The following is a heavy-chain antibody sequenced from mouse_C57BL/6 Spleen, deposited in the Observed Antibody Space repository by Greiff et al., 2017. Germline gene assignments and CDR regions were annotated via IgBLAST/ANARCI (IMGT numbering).Heavy chain of an antibody. J-gene: IGHJ3*01. D-gene: IGHD1-1*01. V-gene: IGHV1-82*01. CDR2: IYPGDGDT. CDR1: GYAFSSSW. Sequence: VQLQQSGPELVKPGASVKISCKASGYAFSSSWMNWVKQRPGKGLEWIGRIYPGDGDTNYNGKFKGKATLTADKSSSTAYMQLSSLTSEDSAVDFCARRDYGSSSFAYWGQGTLVTVSA. CDR3: ARRDYGSSSFAY.